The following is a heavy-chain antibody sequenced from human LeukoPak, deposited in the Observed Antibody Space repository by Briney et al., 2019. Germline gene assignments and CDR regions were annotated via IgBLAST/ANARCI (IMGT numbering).Heavy chain of an antibody. CDR3: ARIHRYCSGGACYVLDN. J-gene: IGHJ4*02. Sequence: PSETLSLTCVVSGGSVSGYYWGWIRQPPGRGLEWIGYVYYSGSTNYNPSFKSRVTISVDTSRNQFSLQLSSVTAADTAVYYCARIHRYCSGGACYVLDNWGQGTLVAVSS. CDR1: GGSVSGYY. V-gene: IGHV4-59*02. CDR2: VYYSGST. D-gene: IGHD2-15*01.